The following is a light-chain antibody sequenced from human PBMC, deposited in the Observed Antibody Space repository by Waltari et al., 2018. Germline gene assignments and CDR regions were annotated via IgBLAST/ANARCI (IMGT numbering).Light chain of an antibody. J-gene: IGKJ2*01. Sequence: AIRITQSPSSLSASTGDRVTITCRASQGISSYLAWYQQKSVKAPKLLVYAASTLQSGVASRCSGSGSGTDFTLSICCLQSEDFATYYCQQYYSYPPMYTFGQGTKLEIK. V-gene: IGKV1-8*01. CDR3: QQYYSYPPMYT. CDR2: AAS. CDR1: QGISSY.